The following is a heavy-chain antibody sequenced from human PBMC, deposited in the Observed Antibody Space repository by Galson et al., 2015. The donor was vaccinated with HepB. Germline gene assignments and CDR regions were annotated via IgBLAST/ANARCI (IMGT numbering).Heavy chain of an antibody. J-gene: IGHJ3*02. CDR3: ATNWNRGAFDI. CDR1: GLTFSSYA. Sequence: SLRLSCAASGLTFSSYAMSWVRQAPGKGLEWVSVIGGSGGSTYYADSVKGRFTISRDNSKNTLYLQMNSLRAEDTAVYYCATNWNRGAFDIWGQGAMVTVSS. D-gene: IGHD1-1*01. V-gene: IGHV3-23*01. CDR2: IGGSGGST.